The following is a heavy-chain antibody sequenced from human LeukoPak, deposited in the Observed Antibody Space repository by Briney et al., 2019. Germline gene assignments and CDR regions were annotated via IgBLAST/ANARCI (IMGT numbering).Heavy chain of an antibody. CDR3: VRVSGFCTNGVCPSFDP. CDR1: GFTFSSYS. CDR2: ISSSSSTT. J-gene: IGHJ5*02. V-gene: IGHV3-48*01. Sequence: SGGSLRLSCAASGFTFSSYSMNWVRQAPGKGLEWVSYISSSSSTTYYADSVKGRFAIFRDNSKNTLYLQMNSLRTEDTAVYYCVRVSGFCTNGVCPSFDPWGQGTLVTVSS. D-gene: IGHD2-8*01.